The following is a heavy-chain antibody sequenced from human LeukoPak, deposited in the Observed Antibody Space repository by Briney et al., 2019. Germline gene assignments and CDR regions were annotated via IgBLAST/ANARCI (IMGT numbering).Heavy chain of an antibody. CDR1: GFTFSGST. CDR2: IRSKANSYAT. Sequence: GGSLRLSCAASGFTFSGSTVHWVRQASGKGLEWVGCIRSKANSYATAYAASVKGRFTISRDDSKKMAYLQMNNLKTEDTAMYYCTRANGWDAFDIWGQGTMVTVSS. V-gene: IGHV3-73*01. J-gene: IGHJ3*02. D-gene: IGHD6-19*01. CDR3: TRANGWDAFDI.